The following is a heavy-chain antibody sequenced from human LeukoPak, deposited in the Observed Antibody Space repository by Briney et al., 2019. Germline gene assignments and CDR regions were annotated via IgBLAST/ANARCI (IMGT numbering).Heavy chain of an antibody. V-gene: IGHV3-66*01. CDR1: GFTVSSNY. J-gene: IGHJ4*02. D-gene: IGHD2-21*01. CDR2: IYSGGST. Sequence: PGGSLRLSCAASGFTVSSNYMSWVRQAPGKGLEWVSIIYSGGSTYYADSVKGRFTISRDNSKNTLNLQMNSLRAEDAAVYYCARGYSSDNWGQGTLVTVSS. CDR3: ARGYSSDN.